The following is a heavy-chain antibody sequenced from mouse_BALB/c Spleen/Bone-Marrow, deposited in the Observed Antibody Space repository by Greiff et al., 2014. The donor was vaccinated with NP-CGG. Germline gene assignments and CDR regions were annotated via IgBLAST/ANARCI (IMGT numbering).Heavy chain of an antibody. J-gene: IGHJ2*01. Sequence: VQLQQSGPELEKPGASVKISCKASGYSFTGYNMNWVKQSNGKSLEWIGNIDPYPGGTSYNQKFKGKATLTVDKSSSTAYMQLKSLTSEDSAVYYCARSWVNYFDYWGQGTTLTVSS. CDR3: ARSWVNYFDY. V-gene: IGHV1S135*01. D-gene: IGHD2-1*01. CDR1: GYSFTGYN. CDR2: IDPYPGGT.